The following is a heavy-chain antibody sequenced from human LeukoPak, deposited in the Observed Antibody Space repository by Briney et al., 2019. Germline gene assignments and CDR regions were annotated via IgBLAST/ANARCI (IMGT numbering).Heavy chain of an antibody. CDR1: GFTSSNSW. CDR3: SRGGSPFY. CDR2: INGDVSRT. V-gene: IGHV3-74*01. J-gene: IGHJ4*02. Sequence: TGGSLSLSSAASGFTSSNSWMHRVRQAPRKGLLWVSRINGDVSRTGYADSVKGRLTLSRDNARNALYLQMNSLRAEDTAVYYCSRGGSPFYWGQGTLVTVSS. D-gene: IGHD3-10*01.